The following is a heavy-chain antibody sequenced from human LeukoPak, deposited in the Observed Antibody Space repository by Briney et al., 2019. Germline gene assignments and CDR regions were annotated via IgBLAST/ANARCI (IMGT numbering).Heavy chain of an antibody. V-gene: IGHV4-59*12. D-gene: IGHD1-26*01. CDR2: VYYSGST. CDR3: ASGPSAGYYYYYYMDV. CDR1: GGSISSYY. Sequence: NPSETLSLTCTVSGGSISSYYWSWVRQPPGKGLEWIGYVYYSGSTNYNPSLKSRVTISVDTSKNQFSLQLNSVTPEDTAVYYCASGPSAGYYYYYYMDVWGKGTTVTVSS. J-gene: IGHJ6*03.